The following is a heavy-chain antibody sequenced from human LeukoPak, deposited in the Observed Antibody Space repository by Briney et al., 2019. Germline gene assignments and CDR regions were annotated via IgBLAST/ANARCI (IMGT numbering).Heavy chain of an antibody. D-gene: IGHD6-13*01. CDR1: GYTFTGYY. Sequence: ASVKVSCKASGYTFTGYYMHWVRQAPGQGLEWMGWINPNSGGTNYAQKFQGRVTMTRDTSISTAYMELSRLRSDDTAVYYCARESGGIAAAGDFDYWGQGTLVTVSS. J-gene: IGHJ4*02. V-gene: IGHV1-2*02. CDR3: ARESGGIAAAGDFDY. CDR2: INPNSGGT.